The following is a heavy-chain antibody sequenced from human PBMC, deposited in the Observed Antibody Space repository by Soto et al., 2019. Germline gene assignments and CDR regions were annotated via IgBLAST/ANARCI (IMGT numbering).Heavy chain of an antibody. V-gene: IGHV3-23*01. D-gene: IGHD3-3*01. Sequence: AISGSGGSTYYADSVKGRFTISRDNSKNTLYLQMNSLRAEDTAVYYCAKSHMLYDFWSGPTCLGVWGQGTTVTVSS. J-gene: IGHJ6*02. CDR2: ISGSGGST. CDR3: AKSHMLYDFWSGPTCLGV.